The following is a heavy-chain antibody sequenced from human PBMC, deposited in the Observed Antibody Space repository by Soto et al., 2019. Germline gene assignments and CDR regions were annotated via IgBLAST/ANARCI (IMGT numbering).Heavy chain of an antibody. CDR3: TTDPDLMRNDY. V-gene: IGHV3-15*07. CDR2: IKSKADGGTT. CDR1: GFTFTNAW. Sequence: EVQLVESGGGLVKPGGSLRLSCAASGFTFTNAWMNWVRQAPGKGLEWVGRIKSKADGGTTDYAAPVKGRLTISRDDSKHTLYLQMNSLKTEDTAVYYCTTDPDLMRNDYWGQGTLVTVSS. J-gene: IGHJ4*02.